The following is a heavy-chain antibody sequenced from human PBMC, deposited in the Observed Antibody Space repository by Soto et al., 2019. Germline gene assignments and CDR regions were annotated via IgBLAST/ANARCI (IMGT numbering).Heavy chain of an antibody. CDR2: IYTGGTT. J-gene: IGHJ4*02. D-gene: IGHD5-12*01. CDR1: GFTVTINY. V-gene: IGHV3-53*01. Sequence: EVQVVESGGGLIQPGGSLRLSCAVSGFTVTINYMSWVRQAPGKGLEWVSVIYTGGTTFYADSVKGRFTISRDTSRNTLYLQMNSLRGEDTAVYYCHGYGHWGQGTPVTVSS. CDR3: HGYGH.